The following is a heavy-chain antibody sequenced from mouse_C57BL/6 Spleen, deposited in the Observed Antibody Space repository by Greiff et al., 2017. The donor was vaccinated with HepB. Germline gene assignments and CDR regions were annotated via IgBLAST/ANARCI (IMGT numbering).Heavy chain of an antibody. V-gene: IGHV1-50*01. Sequence: QVQLQQPGAELVKPGASVKLSRKASGYTFTSYWMQWVKQRPGQGLEWIGEIDPSDSYTNYNQKFKGKATLTVDTSSSTAYMQLSSLTSEDSAVYYCARRGLRYYFDYWGQGTTLTVSS. D-gene: IGHD1-1*01. CDR3: ARRGLRYYFDY. J-gene: IGHJ2*01. CDR1: GYTFTSYW. CDR2: IDPSDSYT.